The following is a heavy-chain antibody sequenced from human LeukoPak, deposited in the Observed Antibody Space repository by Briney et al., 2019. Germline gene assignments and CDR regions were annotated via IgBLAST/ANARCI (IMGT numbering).Heavy chain of an antibody. J-gene: IGHJ3*02. CDR3: ARLRAKWVIHNDDAFDI. CDR1: GGSISSSSYY. D-gene: IGHD1-26*01. V-gene: IGHV4-39*01. Sequence: SETLSLTCTVSGGSISSSSYYWGWIRQPPGKGLEWIGSIYYSGSTYYNPSLKSRVTISVDTSKNQFSLKLSSVTAADTAVYYCARLRAKWVIHNDDAFDIWGQGTMVTVSS. CDR2: IYYSGST.